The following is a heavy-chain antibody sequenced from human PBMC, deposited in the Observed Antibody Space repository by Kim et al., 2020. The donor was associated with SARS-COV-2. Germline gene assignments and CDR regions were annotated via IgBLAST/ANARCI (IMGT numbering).Heavy chain of an antibody. CDR2: ISYDGSNK. CDR1: GFTFNTYS. Sequence: GGSLRLSCAASGFTFNTYSMYWVRQAPGKGLEWVAVISYDGSNKYYADSVKGRFTISRDNSKNTLYLQMNSLRAEDTAVYYCAKAVLRGVNYDYYGMDVWGQGTTVTVSS. J-gene: IGHJ6*02. CDR3: AKAVLRGVNYDYYGMDV. D-gene: IGHD3-10*01. V-gene: IGHV3-30*18.